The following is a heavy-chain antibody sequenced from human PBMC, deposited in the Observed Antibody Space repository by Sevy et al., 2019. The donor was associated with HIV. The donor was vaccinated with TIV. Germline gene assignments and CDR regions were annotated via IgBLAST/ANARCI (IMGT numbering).Heavy chain of an antibody. J-gene: IGHJ6*02. CDR2: ISYDGSNK. V-gene: IGHV3-30*18. CDR3: AQDRAGSGSDPVGHYYYYYGMDV. Sequence: GGSLRLSCAASGFTFSSYAMHWVRQAPGKGLEWVAVISYDGSNKYYADSVKGRFTISRDNSRNTLFLQMNSLRAEDTAVYYCAQDRAGSGSDPVGHYYYYYGMDVWGQGTTVTVSS. CDR1: GFTFSSYA. D-gene: IGHD3-10*01.